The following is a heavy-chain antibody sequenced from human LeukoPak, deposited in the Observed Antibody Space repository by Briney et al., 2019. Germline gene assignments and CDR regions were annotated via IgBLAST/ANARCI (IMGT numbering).Heavy chain of an antibody. CDR2: ISGSGGST. CDR3: AKGPVVPSATYFFEH. J-gene: IGHJ4*02. V-gene: IGHV3-23*01. D-gene: IGHD2-2*01. CDR1: EFTFSTYA. Sequence: GGSLRLSCTASEFTFSTYAMSWVRQAPGKGPEWVSAISGSGGSTFYADSVKGRFTISRDNSKNTLYLQMSSLTPEDTAVYYCAKGPVVPSATYFFEHWGQGTLVVVSS.